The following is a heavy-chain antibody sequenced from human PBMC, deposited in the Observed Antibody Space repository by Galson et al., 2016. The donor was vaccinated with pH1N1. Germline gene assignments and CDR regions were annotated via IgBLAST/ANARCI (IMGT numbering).Heavy chain of an antibody. Sequence: SLRLSCAASGFTFTDFWMTWVRQPPGRGLEWAANIKQDGSDQNYVDSVKGRFTISRDNAKNSLYLQMDSLGAEDTAVYYCIREYWSLYHWGQGTLVTVST. CDR3: IREYWSLYH. J-gene: IGHJ5*02. CDR1: GFTFTDFW. CDR2: IKQDGSDQ. V-gene: IGHV3-7*01. D-gene: IGHD2-8*02.